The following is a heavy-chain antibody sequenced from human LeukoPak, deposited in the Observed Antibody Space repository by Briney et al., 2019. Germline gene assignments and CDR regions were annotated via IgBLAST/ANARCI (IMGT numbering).Heavy chain of an antibody. V-gene: IGHV3-23*01. D-gene: IGHD6-19*01. CDR3: SKEAAAVAGPVGQNYYYGMDV. Sequence: GASLRLSCAASGFTFSNYAMSWVRQAPGKGLEWVSAITGSGGSTFYADSVKGRFTISRDNSKKTLYLQMNSLRAEDTAVYFCSKEAAAVAGPVGQNYYYGMDVWGQGTTVTVSS. CDR2: ITGSGGST. CDR1: GFTFSNYA. J-gene: IGHJ6*02.